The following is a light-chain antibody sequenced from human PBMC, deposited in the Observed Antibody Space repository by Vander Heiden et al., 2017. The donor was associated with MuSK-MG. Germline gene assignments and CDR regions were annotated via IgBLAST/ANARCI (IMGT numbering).Light chain of an antibody. CDR3: QAWDSNIVV. J-gene: IGLJ1*01. CDR1: KLGDRF. Sequence: SYDLIQPPSVSVSPGQPASITCSGDKLGDRFAYWYQQKAGQSPRLVIYEDTKRPAGVPERFSGSNSGNTATLTISGTQAVDDADYYCQAWDSNIVVFGTGTKVTVL. CDR2: EDT. V-gene: IGLV3-1*01.